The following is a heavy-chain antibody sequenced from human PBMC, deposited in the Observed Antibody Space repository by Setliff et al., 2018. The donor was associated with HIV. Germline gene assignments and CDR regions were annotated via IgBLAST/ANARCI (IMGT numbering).Heavy chain of an antibody. CDR2: VSNNGRTA. CDR1: GFTFNNYW. Sequence: PGGSLRLSCATSGFTFNNYWMHWVRQSPRMGLVWVSRVSNNGRTAVYADSVKGRFTISRDNSKNTLYLQTNSLRAEDTAVYYCAKGGQQLHWYFDLWGRGTLVTVSS. CDR3: AKGGQQLHWYFDL. V-gene: IGHV3-74*03. J-gene: IGHJ2*01. D-gene: IGHD6-13*01.